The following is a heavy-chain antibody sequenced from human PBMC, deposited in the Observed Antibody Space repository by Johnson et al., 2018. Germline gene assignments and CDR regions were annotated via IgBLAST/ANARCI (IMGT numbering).Heavy chain of an antibody. CDR2: IWYDGSNK. CDR3: ARPESANYYDSGEYFQH. CDR1: GFTFSSYG. J-gene: IGHJ1*01. D-gene: IGHD3-22*01. Sequence: QVQLQESGGGVVQPGRSLRLSCAASGFTFSSYGMHWVRQAPGKGLEWVAVIWYDGSNKYYADSVKGPFTISRDNSKNTLYLQINSLRAEDTAVYYCARPESANYYDSGEYFQHWGQGTLVTVSS. V-gene: IGHV3-33*01.